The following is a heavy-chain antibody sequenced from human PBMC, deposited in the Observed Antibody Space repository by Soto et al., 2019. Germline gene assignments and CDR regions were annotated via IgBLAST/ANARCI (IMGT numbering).Heavy chain of an antibody. D-gene: IGHD5-12*01. J-gene: IGHJ5*02. CDR1: GGTFSSYT. CDR3: ARGGVVLVATILGP. CDR2: IIPILGIA. V-gene: IGHV1-69*02. Sequence: QVQLVQSGAEVKKPGSSVKVSCKASGGTFSSYTISWVRQAPGQGLEWMGRIIPILGIANYAQKFQGRVTITADKSTSTAYMELSSLRAEDTAVYYCARGGVVLVATILGPWGQGTLVTVSS.